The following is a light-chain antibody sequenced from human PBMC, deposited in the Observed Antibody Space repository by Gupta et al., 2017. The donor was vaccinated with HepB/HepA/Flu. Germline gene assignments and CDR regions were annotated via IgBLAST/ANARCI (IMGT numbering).Light chain of an antibody. V-gene: IGKV3-20*01. CDR1: QSVSSSY. Sequence: EIVLTQSPGTLSLSPGERATLSCRASQSVSSSYLAWYQQKPGQAPRLLIYGASSRATGIPDRFSGSGSGTDFTLTISRLEPEDFAVYYCHQYCDSPRTFGQGTKVEIK. J-gene: IGKJ1*01. CDR2: GAS. CDR3: HQYCDSPRT.